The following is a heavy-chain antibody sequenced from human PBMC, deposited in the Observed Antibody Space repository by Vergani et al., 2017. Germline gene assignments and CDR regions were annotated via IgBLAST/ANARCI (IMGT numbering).Heavy chain of an antibody. D-gene: IGHD6-19*01. J-gene: IGHJ4*02. Sequence: QVQLVESGGGVVQPGRSLRLSCAASGFTFISYAMHWVRQAPGKGLEWVAVISYDGSNKYYADSVKGRFTISRDTSKNTLYLQMNSQRAEDTAVYYCARDWRFRAVAGIFDDWGQGTLVTVSS. CDR3: ARDWRFRAVAGIFDD. CDR2: ISYDGSNK. V-gene: IGHV3-30-3*01. CDR1: GFTFISYA.